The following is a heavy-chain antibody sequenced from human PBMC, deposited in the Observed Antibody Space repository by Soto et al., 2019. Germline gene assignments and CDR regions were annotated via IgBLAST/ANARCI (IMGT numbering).Heavy chain of an antibody. J-gene: IGHJ6*02. CDR2: ISSSSSYI. CDR3: ARAYGSGSYYKPTYYYYGMDV. Sequence: PGGSLRLSCAASGFTFSSYSMNWVRQAPGKGLEWVSSISSSSSYIYYADSVKGRFTISRDNAKNSLYLQMNSLRAEDTAVYYFARAYGSGSYYKPTYYYYGMDVWGQGTTVTVSS. V-gene: IGHV3-21*01. D-gene: IGHD3-10*01. CDR1: GFTFSSYS.